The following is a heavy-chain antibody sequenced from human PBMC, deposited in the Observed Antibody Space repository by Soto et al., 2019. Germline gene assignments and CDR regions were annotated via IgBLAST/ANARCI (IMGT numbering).Heavy chain of an antibody. V-gene: IGHV5-51*01. CDR3: ARCGFGEFHPPFDYYYYGMDV. CDR1: GYTFTNYW. Sequence: RGESLKISCKGSGYTFTNYWIAWVRQMPGKGLEWIGIVYPGDSDTRYSPSFQGQVTISADRSSRTAYLQWSSLKASDTAIYYCARCGFGEFHPPFDYYYYGMDVWGQGTSVTVSS. D-gene: IGHD3-10*01. CDR2: VYPGDSDT. J-gene: IGHJ6*02.